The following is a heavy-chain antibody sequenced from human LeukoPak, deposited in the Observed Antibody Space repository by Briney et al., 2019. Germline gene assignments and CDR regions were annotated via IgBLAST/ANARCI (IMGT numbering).Heavy chain of an antibody. Sequence: PGGSLRLSCAASGFIFSDFYMTWIRQAPGKGLEWVVGLDVRGDTILYADSVKGRFTISRDSAKNSLYLQTNSLRAEDTAVYYCAREDNVWNLLYNYYMDVWGKGTTVTVSS. V-gene: IGHV3-11*01. D-gene: IGHD1-1*01. CDR3: AREDNVWNLLYNYYMDV. J-gene: IGHJ6*03. CDR2: LDVRGDTI. CDR1: GFIFSDFY.